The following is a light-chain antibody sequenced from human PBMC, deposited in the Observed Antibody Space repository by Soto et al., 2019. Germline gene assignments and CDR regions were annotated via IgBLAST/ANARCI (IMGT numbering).Light chain of an antibody. Sequence: DIQMTQSPSTLSASVGDRVTITCRASQSISTWLAWYQQKPGKAPKLLIYKASSLGSGVPSRFSGSGSGTESTLTISSLQPDDFANYYCQQYNTYVSFGGGTKVDIK. CDR3: QQYNTYVS. J-gene: IGKJ4*01. CDR1: QSISTW. CDR2: KAS. V-gene: IGKV1-5*03.